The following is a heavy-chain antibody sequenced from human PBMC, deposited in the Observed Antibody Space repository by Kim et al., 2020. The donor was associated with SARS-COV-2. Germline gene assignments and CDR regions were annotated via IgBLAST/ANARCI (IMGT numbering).Heavy chain of an antibody. CDR1: GYTFTGYY. Sequence: ASVKVSCEASGYTFTGYYMHWVRQAPGQGLEWMGWINPNSGGTNYAQKFQGRVTMTRDTSISTAYMELSRLRSDDTAVYYCATPKGYCSSTSCYNYYYYGMDVWGQGTTVTVSS. J-gene: IGHJ6*02. V-gene: IGHV1-2*02. CDR2: INPNSGGT. D-gene: IGHD2-2*02. CDR3: ATPKGYCSSTSCYNYYYYGMDV.